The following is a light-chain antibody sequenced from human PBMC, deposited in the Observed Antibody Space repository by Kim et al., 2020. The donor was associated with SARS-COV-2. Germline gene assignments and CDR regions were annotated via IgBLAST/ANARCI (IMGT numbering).Light chain of an antibody. CDR3: QQFYTMPIT. V-gene: IGKV4-1*01. CDR1: SNSDKY. Sequence: VSLGERATIKCRASSNSDKYFAWYQQRPGQTPKLVIDWASARAPGVPERFSGSGSVTDYTLTITNLQAEDVAVYYCQQFYTMPITFGQGTRLEIK. J-gene: IGKJ5*01. CDR2: WAS.